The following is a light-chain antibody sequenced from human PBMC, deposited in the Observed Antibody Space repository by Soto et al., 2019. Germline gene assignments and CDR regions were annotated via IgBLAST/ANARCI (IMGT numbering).Light chain of an antibody. J-gene: IGLJ2*01. V-gene: IGLV3-9*01. CDR3: QVWDSSVVV. CDR2: RDS. CDR1: NIASKN. Sequence: SYELTQPLSVSVALGQTARITCGGNNIASKNVHWYQQKPGQAPVLVIYRDSNRPSGIPERFSGSNSGNTATLTISRAQAGDEADYYCQVWDSSVVVFGGGTKLTVL.